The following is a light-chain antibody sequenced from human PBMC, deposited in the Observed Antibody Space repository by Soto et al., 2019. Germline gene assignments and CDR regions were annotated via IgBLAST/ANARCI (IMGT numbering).Light chain of an antibody. CDR2: GAS. Sequence: EIGLTQSPGTLSLTPGERATLSCRASQSVRSGYLAWYQQKPGQAPRLLIYGASFRPTGTPDRFSGSGSGTDFTLTISRLEPEDFAVYHCQQYGSSPYNFGQGTKLEIK. CDR1: QSVRSGY. V-gene: IGKV3-20*01. J-gene: IGKJ2*01. CDR3: QQYGSSPYN.